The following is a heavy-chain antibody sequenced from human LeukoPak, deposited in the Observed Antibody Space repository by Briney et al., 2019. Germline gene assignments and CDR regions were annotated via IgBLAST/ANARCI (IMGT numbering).Heavy chain of an antibody. CDR3: ARAVAAADSY. D-gene: IGHD6-13*01. CDR2: IKQDGSEV. J-gene: IGHJ4*02. Sequence: GGSLRLSCVGSGFTFSSLWMSWVRQIPGKGLEWVANIKQDGSEVYYVDSVKGRFTISRDNAKNSVYLQMNSLRAEDTAVYSCARAVAAADSYWGRGTLVTVSS. CDR1: GFTFSSLW. V-gene: IGHV3-7*04.